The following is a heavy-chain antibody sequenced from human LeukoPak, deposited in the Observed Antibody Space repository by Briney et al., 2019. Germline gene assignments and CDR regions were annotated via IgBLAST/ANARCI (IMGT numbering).Heavy chain of an antibody. Sequence: ASVKVSCKASGYTFTGYYMHWVRQAPGQGLEWMGWINPNSGGTNYAQKFQGRVTMTRDTSISTAYMELSRLRSDDTAVYYCAREGKWAYYDILTGYYGYWGQGTLVTVSS. D-gene: IGHD3-9*01. J-gene: IGHJ4*02. CDR3: AREGKWAYYDILTGYYGY. CDR1: GYTFTGYY. CDR2: INPNSGGT. V-gene: IGHV1-2*02.